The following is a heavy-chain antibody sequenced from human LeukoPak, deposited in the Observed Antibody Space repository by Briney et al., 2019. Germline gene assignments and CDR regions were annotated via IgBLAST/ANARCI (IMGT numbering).Heavy chain of an antibody. Sequence: PGGSLRLSCAASGFTFSSYAMSWVRQAPGKGLEWVSAISGSGGSTYYADSVKGRFTISRDNSKNTLYLQMNSLRAEDTAVYYCARDDYCSGGSCYSYSTYWGQGTLVTVSS. V-gene: IGHV3-23*01. J-gene: IGHJ4*02. CDR1: GFTFSSYA. CDR3: ARDDYCSGGSCYSYSTY. CDR2: ISGSGGST. D-gene: IGHD2-15*01.